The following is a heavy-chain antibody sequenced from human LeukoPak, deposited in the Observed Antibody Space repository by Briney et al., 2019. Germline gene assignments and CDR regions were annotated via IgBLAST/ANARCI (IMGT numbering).Heavy chain of an antibody. CDR2: ISSSGSTI. Sequence: PGGSLRLSCAASEFTFSSYEMNWVRQAPGKGLEWVSYISSSGSTIYYADSVKGRFTISRDNAKNSLYLQMNSLRAEDTAVYYCAKGVNYYDSSGYFAHWGQGTLVTVSS. D-gene: IGHD3-22*01. CDR1: EFTFSSYE. J-gene: IGHJ5*02. CDR3: AKGVNYYDSSGYFAH. V-gene: IGHV3-48*03.